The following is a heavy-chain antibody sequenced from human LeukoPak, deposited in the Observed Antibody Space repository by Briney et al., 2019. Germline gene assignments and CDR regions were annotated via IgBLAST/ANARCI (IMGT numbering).Heavy chain of an antibody. J-gene: IGHJ4*02. CDR3: ARGTTLLGFDY. CDR2: MNPNSGNT. D-gene: IGHD1-1*01. V-gene: IGHV1-8*01. CDR1: GYTFTSYD. Sequence: GASVRVSCKASGYTFTSYDINWVRQATGQGLEWMGWMNPNSGNTGYAQKFQGRVTMTRNTSISTAYMELSSLRSEDTAVYCCARGTTLLGFDYWGQGTLVTVSS.